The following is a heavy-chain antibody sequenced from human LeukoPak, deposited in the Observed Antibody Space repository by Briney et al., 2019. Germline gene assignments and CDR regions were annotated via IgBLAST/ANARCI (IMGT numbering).Heavy chain of an antibody. V-gene: IGHV4-4*07. J-gene: IGHJ6*03. CDR3: ATGYNYGYGDYYMDV. CDR2: IYTSGST. Sequence: SETLSLTCTVSGGSISSYYWSWIRQPAGKGLEWIGRIYTSGSTNYNPSLKSRVTMSVDTSKNQFSLKLSSVTAADTAVYYCATGYNYGYGDYYMDVWGQGTTVTVSS. D-gene: IGHD5-18*01. CDR1: GGSISSYY.